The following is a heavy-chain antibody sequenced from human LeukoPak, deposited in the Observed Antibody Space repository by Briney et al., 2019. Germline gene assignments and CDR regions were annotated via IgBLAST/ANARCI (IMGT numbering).Heavy chain of an antibody. V-gene: IGHV1-46*01. CDR3: ARDNPDSSGWYVGDNWFEP. Sequence: ASVKVSCKASGYTFTSYYMHWVRQAPGQGLEWMGIINPSGGSTSYAQKFQGRVTMTRDTSTSTVYMELSSLRSADTAVYYCARDNPDSSGWYVGDNWFEPCGQGTLLTVYS. CDR1: GYTFTSYY. CDR2: INPSGGST. D-gene: IGHD6-19*01. J-gene: IGHJ5*02.